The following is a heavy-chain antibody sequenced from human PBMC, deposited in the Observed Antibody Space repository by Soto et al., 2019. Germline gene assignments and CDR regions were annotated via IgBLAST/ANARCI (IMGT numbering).Heavy chain of an antibody. V-gene: IGHV3-30-3*01. CDR1: GFTFSSYA. D-gene: IGHD2-15*01. CDR2: ISYDGSNK. Sequence: PGGSLRLSCAASGFTFSSYAMHRVRQAPGKGLEWVAVISYDGSNKYYADSVKGRFTISRDNSKNTLYLQMNSLRAEDTAVYYCPSPGRDGSTDYFDYWGQGT. CDR3: PSPGRDGSTDYFDY. J-gene: IGHJ4*02.